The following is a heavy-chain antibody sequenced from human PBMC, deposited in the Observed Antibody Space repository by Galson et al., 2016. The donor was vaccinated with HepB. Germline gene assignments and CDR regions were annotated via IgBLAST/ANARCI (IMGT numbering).Heavy chain of an antibody. Sequence: CAISGDSVSTDSATWNWIRQSPSRGLEWLGRTYYRAKWYKTYAVSVKSRITISPDTSTNQIFLQLNSVTPEDTATYFCARYTMVRGAADFWGQGTLVSVSS. CDR2: TYYRAKWYK. J-gene: IGHJ4*02. D-gene: IGHD3-10*01. V-gene: IGHV6-1*01. CDR3: ARYTMVRGAADF. CDR1: GDSVSTDSAT.